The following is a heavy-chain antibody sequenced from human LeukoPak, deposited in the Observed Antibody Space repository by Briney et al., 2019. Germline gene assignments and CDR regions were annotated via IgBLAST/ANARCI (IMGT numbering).Heavy chain of an antibody. D-gene: IGHD1-26*01. CDR3: ARMWVYYFDY. V-gene: IGHV3-66*01. J-gene: IGHJ4*02. CDR2: IYSGGST. CDR1: GFTFSDYY. Sequence: GGSLRLSCAASGFTFSDYYMSWVRQAPGKGLEWVSVIYSGGSTYYADSVKGRFTISRDNSKNTLYLQMNSLRAEDTAVYYCARMWVYYFDYWGQGTLVTVSS.